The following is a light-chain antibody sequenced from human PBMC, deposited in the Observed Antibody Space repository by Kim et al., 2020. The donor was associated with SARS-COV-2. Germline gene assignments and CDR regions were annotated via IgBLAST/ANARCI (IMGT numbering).Light chain of an antibody. CDR2: DVT. CDR1: SSAISGDDY. Sequence: PGQSITISCTGTSSAISGDDYVSWYQQYAGKAPNLIIYDVTERPSGVSNRFSGSKSGNTASLTISGLQADDEADYYCSSYTTTTKLFGGGTKVTVL. V-gene: IGLV2-14*03. J-gene: IGLJ3*02. CDR3: SSYTTTTKL.